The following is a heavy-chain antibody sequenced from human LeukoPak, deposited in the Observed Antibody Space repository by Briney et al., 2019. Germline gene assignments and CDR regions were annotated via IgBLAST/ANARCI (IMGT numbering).Heavy chain of an antibody. V-gene: IGHV4-39*07. J-gene: IGHJ5*02. CDR2: IFYSGTT. CDR3: ARDYGTCPTPPGFHL. D-gene: IGHD3-16*01. Sequence: PSETLSLTCTVSGGSFTRSDYYWGWVRQPPGKRLEWIGSIFYSGTTYFNPSLKTRVTMSLDTSKNQFSLKLSSVTAAHTAVYYCARDYGTCPTPPGFHLWGQRTLIPVPS. CDR1: GGSFTRSDYY.